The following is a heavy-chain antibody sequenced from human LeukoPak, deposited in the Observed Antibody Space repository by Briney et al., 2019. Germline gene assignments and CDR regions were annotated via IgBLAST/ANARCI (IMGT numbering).Heavy chain of an antibody. Sequence: SETLSLTCTVSGGSISSGDYYWSWIRQPPGKGLEWIGYIYYSGSTYYNPSLKSRVTISVDTSKNQFSLKLSSVTAADTAVYYCARADYGDSNGEDYWGQGTLVTVSS. CDR3: ARADYGDSNGEDY. CDR1: GGSISSGDYY. V-gene: IGHV4-30-4*01. J-gene: IGHJ4*02. CDR2: IYYSGST. D-gene: IGHD4-17*01.